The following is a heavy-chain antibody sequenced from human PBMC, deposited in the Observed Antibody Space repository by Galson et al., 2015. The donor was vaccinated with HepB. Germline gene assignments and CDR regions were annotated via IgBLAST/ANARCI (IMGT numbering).Heavy chain of an antibody. CDR2: IWYDVSKE. V-gene: IGHV3-33*01. Sequence: SLRLSCAASGFSFSSYGMHWVRQAPGKGLEWVAVIWYDVSKEYYADSVKGRFTISRDNSNNTLYLQMNSLRAEDTAVYFCAGAYSSGWYDCWGQGTLVTVSS. CDR1: GFSFSSYG. J-gene: IGHJ5*01. CDR3: AGAYSSGWYDC. D-gene: IGHD3-22*01.